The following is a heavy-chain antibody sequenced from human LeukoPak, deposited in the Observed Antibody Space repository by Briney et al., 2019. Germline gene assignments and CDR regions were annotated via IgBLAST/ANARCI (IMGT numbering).Heavy chain of an antibody. J-gene: IGHJ4*02. D-gene: IGHD2-8*02. CDR2: INPSVGNT. Sequence: ASVKVSCKASGYTFTSYYMHWVRQAPGQGLEWMGLINPSVGNTIYAQRFQGRVTMTRDMSTDTAYMELSTLTSDDTAVYYCASGLVGNWGQGTLVTVSS. CDR3: ASGLVGN. CDR1: GYTFTSYY. V-gene: IGHV1-46*01.